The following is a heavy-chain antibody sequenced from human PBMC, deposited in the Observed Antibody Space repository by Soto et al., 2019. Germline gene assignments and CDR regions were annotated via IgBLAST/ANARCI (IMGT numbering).Heavy chain of an antibody. J-gene: IGHJ4*02. Sequence: QVQLVESGGGVVQPGRSLRLSCAASGFTFSSYAMHWVRQAPGKGLEWVAVISYDGSNKYYADSVKGRFTISRDNSKNTLYLQMNSLRAEDTAVYYGARARAAAALDYWGQGTLVTVSS. V-gene: IGHV3-30-3*01. CDR3: ARARAAAALDY. CDR1: GFTFSSYA. D-gene: IGHD6-13*01. CDR2: ISYDGSNK.